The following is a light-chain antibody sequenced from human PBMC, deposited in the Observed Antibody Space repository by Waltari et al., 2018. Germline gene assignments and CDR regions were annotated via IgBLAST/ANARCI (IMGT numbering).Light chain of an antibody. CDR2: DAS. CDR3: QQYDNLPWT. CDR1: QDISNY. Sequence: DIQMTQSPSSLSASVGDRVTITCQASQDISNYLNWYQQKPGKAPKLLIYDASNLEKGVPSRFSGSESGTDFTFTISSLQPEDIATYYCQQYDNLPWTFGQGTKVEIK. V-gene: IGKV1-33*01. J-gene: IGKJ1*01.